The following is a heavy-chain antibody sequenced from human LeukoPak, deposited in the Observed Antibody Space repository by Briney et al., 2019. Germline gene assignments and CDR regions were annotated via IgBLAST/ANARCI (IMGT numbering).Heavy chain of an antibody. V-gene: IGHV4-59*01. D-gene: IGHD3-10*01. J-gene: IGHJ4*02. Sequence: SETLSLTCTVSGFSISSYYWSWLRQPPGKGLEWIGYIYYSGSTNSHPSLKRRVHISVDTSKNQFSLKVRSVTASDTGVYYCAAYGSGRRAHFDYWGQGTLVTVSS. CDR3: AAYGSGRRAHFDY. CDR2: IYYSGST. CDR1: GFSISSYY.